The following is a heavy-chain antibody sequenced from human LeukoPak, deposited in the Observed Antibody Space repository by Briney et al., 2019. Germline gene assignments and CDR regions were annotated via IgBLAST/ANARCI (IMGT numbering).Heavy chain of an antibody. V-gene: IGHV3-21*01. J-gene: IGHJ4*02. CDR2: ISSRSSYI. CDR1: GFTFSNYA. Sequence: PGGSLRLSCAASGFTFSNYAMNWVRQAPGKGLEWVSSISSRSSYIYYADSVKGRFTISRDNAENSLYLQMDSLRAEDTAVYYCARTRGINWNRGSFDYWGQGTLVTVSS. CDR3: ARTRGINWNRGSFDY. D-gene: IGHD1-20*01.